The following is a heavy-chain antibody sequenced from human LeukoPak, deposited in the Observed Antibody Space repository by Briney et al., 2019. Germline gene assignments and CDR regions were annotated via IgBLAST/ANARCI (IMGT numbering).Heavy chain of an antibody. D-gene: IGHD1-26*01. CDR2: IYLYGTT. Sequence: PSETLSLTCSVSIGSISSSKWWSWVRQSPVKGLEWIGEIYLYGTTNYNPSLKSRVTISVDTSKNQFSLKLSSVTAADTAVYYCAGIVGAVDAFDIWGQGTMVTVSS. J-gene: IGHJ3*02. V-gene: IGHV4-4*02. CDR1: IGSISSSKW. CDR3: AGIVGAVDAFDI.